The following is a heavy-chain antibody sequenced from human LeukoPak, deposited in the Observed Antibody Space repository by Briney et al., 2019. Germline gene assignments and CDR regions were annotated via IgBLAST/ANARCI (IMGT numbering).Heavy chain of an antibody. D-gene: IGHD4-17*01. J-gene: IGHJ4*02. CDR3: ARVMTTVTTP. V-gene: IGHV4-34*01. CDR1: GVSFSGYY. CDR2: INHSGST. Sequence: PSETLSLTCAVYGVSFSGYYWSWLRQPPGKGLEWIGEINHSGSTNYNPSLKSRVTISVDTSKNQFSLKLSSVTAADTAVYYCARVMTTVTTPWGQGTLVAVSS.